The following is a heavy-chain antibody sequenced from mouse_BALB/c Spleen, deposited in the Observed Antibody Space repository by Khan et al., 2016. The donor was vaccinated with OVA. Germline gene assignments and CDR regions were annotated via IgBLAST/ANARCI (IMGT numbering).Heavy chain of an antibody. CDR3: ARDRIDY. V-gene: IGHV1-7*01. Sequence: VQLQQSGAELAKPGASVKMSCKASGYTFTSYWMHWIKQRPGQGLEWIGYINPTSGDTNYNQKFKGKATLTADKSSSTAYMQLSSLTSDDSAVDYCARDRIDYWGQGTALTVSS. CDR1: GYTFTSYW. J-gene: IGHJ2*01. CDR2: INPTSGDT.